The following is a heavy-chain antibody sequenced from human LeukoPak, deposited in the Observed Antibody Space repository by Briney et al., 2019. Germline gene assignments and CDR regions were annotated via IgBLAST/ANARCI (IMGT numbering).Heavy chain of an antibody. Sequence: GSLRLSCAASGFTFSSYAMSWVRQAPGKGLEWVSSISSSSSYIYYADSVKGRFTISRDNVKDSVSLQMNSLRVADSGMYYCAREEYGGNNFDYWGQGILVTVSS. CDR1: GFTFSSYA. D-gene: IGHD4-23*01. V-gene: IGHV3-21*04. CDR2: ISSSSSYI. J-gene: IGHJ4*02. CDR3: AREEYGGNNFDY.